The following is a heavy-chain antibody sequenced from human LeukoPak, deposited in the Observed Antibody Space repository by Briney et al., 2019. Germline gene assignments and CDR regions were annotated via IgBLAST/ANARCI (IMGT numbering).Heavy chain of an antibody. CDR1: GFTFNICS. CDR2: ISGSSSNI. V-gene: IGHV3-48*04. CDR3: VRMNSGWDYFDY. J-gene: IGHJ4*02. D-gene: IGHD6-19*01. Sequence: GRSLRLSCAASGFTFNICSMNWVRQAPGKGLEWISYISGSSSNIYYADSVKGRFTISRDNAKSSVYLQMDNVRAEDTAVYYCVRMNSGWDYFDYWGQGTLVTVSS.